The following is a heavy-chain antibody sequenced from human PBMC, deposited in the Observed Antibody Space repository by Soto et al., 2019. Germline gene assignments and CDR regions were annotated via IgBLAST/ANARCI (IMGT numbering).Heavy chain of an antibody. D-gene: IGHD3-10*01. Sequence: QVQLVESGGGLVKPGGSLRLSCAASGFTFSDHYMTWNRQAPGKGLEWVSKISGSGATTYYADSVKGRFTVSRDNAKNSLYLQMDSLRAEDTAVSYCASDPYYYASAYWGQGTLLTVSS. V-gene: IGHV3-11*01. CDR1: GFTFSDHY. CDR3: ASDPYYYASAY. CDR2: ISGSGATT. J-gene: IGHJ4*02.